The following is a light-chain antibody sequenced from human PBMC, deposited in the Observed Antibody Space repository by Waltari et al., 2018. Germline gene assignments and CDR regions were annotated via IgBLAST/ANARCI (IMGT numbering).Light chain of an antibody. CDR1: QSVSSNY. J-gene: IGKJ2*01. Sequence: EIVLTPSPGTLSLSPGESATLSCRASQSVSSNYLAWYQQKPGQAPRLLFYGASSRATGIPDRFSGSGSGTDFTLTISRLEPEDFVVFYCQQYGSSPYTFGQGTKLEFK. CDR3: QQYGSSPYT. V-gene: IGKV3-20*01. CDR2: GAS.